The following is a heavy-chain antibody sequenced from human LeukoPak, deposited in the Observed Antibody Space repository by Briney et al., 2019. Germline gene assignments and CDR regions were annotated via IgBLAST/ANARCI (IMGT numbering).Heavy chain of an antibody. Sequence: GGSLRLSCAASGFIFSNYAMSWVRQAPGKGLEWVSVISGSGSSTYYADSVKGRFTISRDNSKDTLYLQMNSPRAEDTAVYYCAKGYCSGGSCRYYFDYWGQGTLVTVSS. J-gene: IGHJ4*02. D-gene: IGHD2-15*01. CDR3: AKGYCSGGSCRYYFDY. CDR1: GFIFSNYA. V-gene: IGHV3-23*01. CDR2: ISGSGSST.